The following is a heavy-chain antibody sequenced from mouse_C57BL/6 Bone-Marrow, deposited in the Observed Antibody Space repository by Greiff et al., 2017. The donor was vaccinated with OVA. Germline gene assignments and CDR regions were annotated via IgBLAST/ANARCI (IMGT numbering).Heavy chain of an antibody. CDR2: IDPENGDT. J-gene: IGHJ2*01. CDR1: GINIKDDY. CDR3: DGYYY. Sequence: EVQLQHSGAELVRPGASVKLSCTASGINIKDDYMHGVKQRPDQGLEWIGWIDPENGDTEYASKFQGKATITVDTSSNTAYLQLSSLTSEDTAVYYCDGYYYWGQGTTLTVSS. D-gene: IGHD2-3*01. V-gene: IGHV14-4*01.